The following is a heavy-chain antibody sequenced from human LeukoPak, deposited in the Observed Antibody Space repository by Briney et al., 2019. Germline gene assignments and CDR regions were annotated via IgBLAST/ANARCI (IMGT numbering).Heavy chain of an antibody. J-gene: IGHJ1*01. CDR1: GGSMSGSY. CDR2: IHYTGST. D-gene: IGHD1-1*01. V-gene: IGHV4-59*01. CDR3: AKDRVPGGY. Sequence: PSETLSLTCTVSGGSMSGSYWSWTRQPPGKGLEWIGSIHYTGSTNYNPSLKGRLIISLDTSKNQFSVKLNSVTAADTAVYYCAKDRVPGGYWGQGTLVTVSS.